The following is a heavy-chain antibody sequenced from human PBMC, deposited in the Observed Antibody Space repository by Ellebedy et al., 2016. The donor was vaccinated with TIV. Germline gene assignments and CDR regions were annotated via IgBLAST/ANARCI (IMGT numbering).Heavy chain of an antibody. CDR1: GYMFTDFA. CDR3: ARDRIRIAFGGAQSY. V-gene: IGHV1-3*01. J-gene: IGHJ4*02. CDR2: IDPENGNT. D-gene: IGHD3-16*01. Sequence: ASVKVSCXASGYMFTDFAVHWVRQAPGQRPEWMGWIDPENGNTKYSQHLQGRVTFTQDTSATTLYMELRSLRSEDTAVYYCARDRIRIAFGGAQSYWGQGTLVTVSS.